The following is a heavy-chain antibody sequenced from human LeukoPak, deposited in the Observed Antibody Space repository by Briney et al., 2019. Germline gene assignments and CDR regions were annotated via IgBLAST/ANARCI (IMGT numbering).Heavy chain of an antibody. CDR3: ARDGGYGSGAFDI. Sequence: SETLSLTCTVSGGSISSYYWSWIRQPPGKGLEWIGYIYYSGSTNYNPSLKSRVTISVDTSKTQFSPKLSSVTAADTAVYYCARDGGYGSGAFDIWGQGTMVTVSS. J-gene: IGHJ3*02. V-gene: IGHV4-59*01. CDR1: GGSISSYY. CDR2: IYYSGST. D-gene: IGHD3-10*01.